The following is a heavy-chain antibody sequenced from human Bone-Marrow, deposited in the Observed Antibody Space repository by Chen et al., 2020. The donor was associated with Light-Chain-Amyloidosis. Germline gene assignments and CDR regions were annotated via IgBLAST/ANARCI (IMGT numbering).Heavy chain of an antibody. V-gene: IGHV3-30*01. Sequence: VISYDGSNKYYADSVKGRFTISRDNSKNTLYLQMNSLRAEDTAVYYCARDDGSTVGFDYWGQGTMVTVSS. J-gene: IGHJ4*02. D-gene: IGHD6-13*01. CDR2: ISYDGSNK. CDR3: ARDDGSTVGFDY.